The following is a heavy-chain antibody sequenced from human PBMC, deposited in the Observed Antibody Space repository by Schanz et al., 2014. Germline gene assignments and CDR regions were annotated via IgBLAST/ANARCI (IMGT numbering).Heavy chain of an antibody. CDR1: GFTLSSYA. Sequence: GQLAESGGGLVKPGRSLRLSCAAYGFTLSSYAMHWVRQAPGKGLEWVALISNDGSIKYYADSVEGRFTISRDNSRNTLYLQMNSLRTEDTAVYYCASPSGYSDYGTYFDFWGQGTLVTVSS. D-gene: IGHD5-12*01. J-gene: IGHJ4*02. V-gene: IGHV3-30-3*01. CDR2: ISNDGSIK. CDR3: ASPSGYSDYGTYFDF.